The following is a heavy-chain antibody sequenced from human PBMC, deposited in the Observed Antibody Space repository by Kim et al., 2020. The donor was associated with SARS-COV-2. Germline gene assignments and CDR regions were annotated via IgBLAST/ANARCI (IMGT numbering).Heavy chain of an antibody. CDR1: GGSFSGYY. J-gene: IGHJ2*01. CDR3: ARGGARIAVAGRSPDWYFDL. CDR2: INHSGST. V-gene: IGHV4-34*01. Sequence: SETLSLTCAVYGGSFSGYYWSWIRQPPGKGLEWIGEINHSGSTNYNPSLKSRVTISVDTSKNQFSLKLSSVTAADTAVYYCARGGARIAVAGRSPDWYFDLWGRGTLVTVSS. D-gene: IGHD6-19*01.